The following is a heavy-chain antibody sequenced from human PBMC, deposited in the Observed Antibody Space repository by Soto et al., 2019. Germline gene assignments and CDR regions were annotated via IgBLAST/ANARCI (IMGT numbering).Heavy chain of an antibody. CDR2: ISSNGGST. Sequence: EVQLVESGGGLVQPGGSLRLSCAASGFTFSSYAMHWVRQAPGKGLEYVSAISSNGGSTYNANSVKGRFTISRDNSKNPLYLQMGSLRAEDMAVYYCARGFGWLDYWGQGTLVTVSS. J-gene: IGHJ4*02. D-gene: IGHD6-19*01. CDR1: GFTFSSYA. CDR3: ARGFGWLDY. V-gene: IGHV3-64*01.